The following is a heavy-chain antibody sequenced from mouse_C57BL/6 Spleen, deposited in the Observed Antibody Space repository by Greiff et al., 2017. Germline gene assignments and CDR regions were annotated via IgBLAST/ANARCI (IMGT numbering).Heavy chain of an antibody. Sequence: EVMLVESGGDLVKPGGSLKLSCAASGFTFSSYGMSWVRQTPDKRLEWVATISSGGSYTYYPDSVKGRFTISRDNAKNTLYLQMSSLKSEDTAMYYCARGDYYGSSFHWYFDVWGTGTTVTVSS. CDR1: GFTFSSYG. CDR3: ARGDYYGSSFHWYFDV. V-gene: IGHV5-6*02. J-gene: IGHJ1*03. D-gene: IGHD1-1*01. CDR2: ISSGGSYT.